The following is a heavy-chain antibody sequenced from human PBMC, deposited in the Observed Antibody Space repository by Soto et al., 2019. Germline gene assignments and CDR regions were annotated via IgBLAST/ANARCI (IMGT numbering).Heavy chain of an antibody. CDR1: GFTFSSYS. CDR2: ISSSSSTI. J-gene: IGHJ4*02. V-gene: IGHV3-48*02. Sequence: EVQLVESGGGLVQPGGSLRLSCAASGFTFSSYSMNWVRQAPGKGLEWVSYISSSSSTIYYADSVKGRFTISRDNAKNSLYLQMNSLRDEDTAVYYCAIENDDFWSGYYKGEIDYWGQGTLVTVSS. D-gene: IGHD3-3*01. CDR3: AIENDDFWSGYYKGEIDY.